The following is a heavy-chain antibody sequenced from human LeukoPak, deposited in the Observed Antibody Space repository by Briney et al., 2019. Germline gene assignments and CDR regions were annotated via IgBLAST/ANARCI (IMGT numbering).Heavy chain of an antibody. Sequence: PSETLSLTCTVSGGSISSYYWSWIRQPPGKGLEWIGYIYYSGSTNYNPSLKSRVTISVDTSKNRFSLKLSSVTAADTAVYYCARHAYSGSYPDYWGQGTLVTVSS. CDR3: ARHAYSGSYPDY. J-gene: IGHJ4*02. CDR2: IYYSGST. V-gene: IGHV4-59*08. D-gene: IGHD1-26*01. CDR1: GGSISSYY.